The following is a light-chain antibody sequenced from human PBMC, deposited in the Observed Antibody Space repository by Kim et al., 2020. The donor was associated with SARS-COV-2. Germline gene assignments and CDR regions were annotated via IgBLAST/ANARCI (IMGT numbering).Light chain of an antibody. J-gene: IGKJ2*01. CDR2: KAS. V-gene: IGKV1-5*03. Sequence: DIQMTQSPTTLSASVGDRVSITCRASQSISSWLAWYQQKPGTAPNLLIYKASSLESGVPSRFSGSGSGTEFTLTISSLQPDDFATYYCQQYNSYPYTFGQGTKLEI. CDR3: QQYNSYPYT. CDR1: QSISSW.